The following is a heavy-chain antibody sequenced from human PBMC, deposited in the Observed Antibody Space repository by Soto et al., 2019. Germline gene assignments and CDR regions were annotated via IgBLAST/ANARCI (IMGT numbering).Heavy chain of an antibody. J-gene: IGHJ6*02. D-gene: IGHD3-16*01. CDR3: ARGNPFNYAGFDV. V-gene: IGHV1-8*01. Sequence: QAHLEQSGAEVKRPGASVKVSCKASGYTFSDFDINWLRQASGQGPEWMGCMNAKSGDTFFAQRYQGKFIASWATSLGTAYMEAGSLTSDDTGMYYCARGNPFNYAGFDVWGQGTTVAVSS. CDR1: GYTFSDFD. CDR2: MNAKSGDT.